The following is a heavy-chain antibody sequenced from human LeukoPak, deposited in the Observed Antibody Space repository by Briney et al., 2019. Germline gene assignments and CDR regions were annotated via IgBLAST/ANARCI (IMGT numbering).Heavy chain of an antibody. CDR1: GYTFTSYG. J-gene: IGHJ4*02. D-gene: IGHD6-25*01. Sequence: ASVKVSCKASGYTFTSYGISWVRQAPGQGLEWMGWISAYNGNTNYAQKFQGRVTMTEDTSTDTAYMELSSLRSEDTAVYYCAAERLYGILDYWGQGTLVTVSS. V-gene: IGHV1-18*01. CDR2: ISAYNGNT. CDR3: AAERLYGILDY.